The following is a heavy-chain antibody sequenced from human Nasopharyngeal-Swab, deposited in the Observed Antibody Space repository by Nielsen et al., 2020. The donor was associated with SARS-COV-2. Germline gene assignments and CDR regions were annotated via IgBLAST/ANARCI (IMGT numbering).Heavy chain of an antibody. V-gene: IGHV4-59*01. CDR2: IYYSGST. J-gene: IGHJ4*02. CDR1: GGSISSYY. Sequence: LSCPVSGGSISSYYWSWIRQPPGKGLEWIGYIYYSGSTNYNPSLKSRVTISVDTSKNQFSLKLSSVTAADTAVYYCASGYRGKTCSGGSCYSGDYWGQGTLVTVSS. CDR3: ASGYRGKTCSGGSCYSGDY. D-gene: IGHD2-15*01.